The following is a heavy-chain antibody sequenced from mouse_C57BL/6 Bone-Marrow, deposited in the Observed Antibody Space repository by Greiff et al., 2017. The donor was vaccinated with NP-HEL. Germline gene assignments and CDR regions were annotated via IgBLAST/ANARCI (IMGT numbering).Heavy chain of an antibody. CDR3: TTFITTVEEKNYYAMDY. CDR2: IYPGNSDT. V-gene: IGHV1-5*01. J-gene: IGHJ4*01. CDR1: GYTFTSYW. D-gene: IGHD1-1*01. Sequence: VQLQQSGTVLARPGASVKMSCKTSGYTFTSYWMHWVKQRPGQGLEWIGAIYPGNSDTSYNQKFKGKAKLTAVTSASTAYMELSSLTNEDSAVYYCTTFITTVEEKNYYAMDYWGQGTSVTVSS.